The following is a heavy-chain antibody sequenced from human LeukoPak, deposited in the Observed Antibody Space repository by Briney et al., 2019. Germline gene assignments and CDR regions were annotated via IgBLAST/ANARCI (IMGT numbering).Heavy chain of an antibody. CDR1: GFTFNNYA. Sequence: GGSLRLSCAASGFTFNNYAMNWVRQAPGKGLEWVSVISGSGGTTYYADSVKGRFTISRDSSKNTLYLQMNSLRAEDTAVYYCARSSGDDAFDIWGQGTMVTVSS. CDR3: ARSSGDDAFDI. V-gene: IGHV3-23*01. J-gene: IGHJ3*02. D-gene: IGHD3-10*01. CDR2: ISGSGGTT.